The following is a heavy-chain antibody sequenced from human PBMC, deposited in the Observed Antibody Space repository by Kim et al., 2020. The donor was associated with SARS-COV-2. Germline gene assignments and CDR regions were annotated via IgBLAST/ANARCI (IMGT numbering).Heavy chain of an antibody. CDR2: IKTETDGGTA. D-gene: IGHD3-10*01. CDR1: GFTFTDAW. Sequence: GGSLRLSCAASGFTFTDAWMTWVRQTPGKGLEWVGRIKTETDGGTADYATPVKGRFTISRDDSKNTLYLQMSSLTTEDTAVYFCSTGLNYYISETESSFDYWGQGTLVTVSS. J-gene: IGHJ4*02. V-gene: IGHV3-15*01. CDR3: STGLNYYISETESSFDY.